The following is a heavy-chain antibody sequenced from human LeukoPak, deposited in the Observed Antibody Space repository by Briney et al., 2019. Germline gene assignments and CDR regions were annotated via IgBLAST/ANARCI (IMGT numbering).Heavy chain of an antibody. J-gene: IGHJ6*03. Sequence: GGSLRLACAASGFTFSSYGTHWVRQAPGKGLEWVAVISYDGSNKYYADSVKGRFTISRDNSKNTLYLQMNSLRAEDTAVYYCAKDGEGFGELSGYYYMDVWGKGTTVTVSS. D-gene: IGHD3-10*01. V-gene: IGHV3-30*18. CDR2: ISYDGSNK. CDR1: GFTFSSYG. CDR3: AKDGEGFGELSGYYYMDV.